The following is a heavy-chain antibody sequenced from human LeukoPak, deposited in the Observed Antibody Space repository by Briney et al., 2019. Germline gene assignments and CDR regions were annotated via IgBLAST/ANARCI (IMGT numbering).Heavy chain of an antibody. Sequence: GGSLRLSCAASGFTFDDYAMHWVRQAPGKGLEWVSGISWNSGSIGYADSVKGRFTISRDNAKNSLYLQMNSLRAEDTALYYCAKHGCSSTSCYAGSNNWFDPWGQGTLVTVSS. CDR1: GFTFDDYA. J-gene: IGHJ5*02. CDR3: AKHGCSSTSCYAGSNNWFDP. V-gene: IGHV3-9*01. CDR2: ISWNSGSI. D-gene: IGHD2-2*01.